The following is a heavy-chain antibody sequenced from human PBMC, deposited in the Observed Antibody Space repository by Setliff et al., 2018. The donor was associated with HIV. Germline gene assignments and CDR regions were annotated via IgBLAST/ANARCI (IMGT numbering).Heavy chain of an antibody. CDR2: VYYSGST. V-gene: IGHV4-39*01. Sequence: LSLTCSVSTDSFSNRGFYWGWVRQPPGRGLERIGSVYYSGSTYYNPSLKSRVTISVDTSKNQLSLKLTSMTAADTAVYYCARSQPDTIFGVVVFDSWGQGTLVTVSS. CDR1: TDSFSNRGFY. CDR3: ARSQPDTIFGVVVFDS. J-gene: IGHJ4*02. D-gene: IGHD3-3*01.